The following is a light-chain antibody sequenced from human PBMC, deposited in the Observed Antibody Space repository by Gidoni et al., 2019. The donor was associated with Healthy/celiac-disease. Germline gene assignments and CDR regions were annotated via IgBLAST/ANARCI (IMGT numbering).Light chain of an antibody. V-gene: IGKV3-20*01. CDR3: QQYGSWT. Sequence: EVVLTQSPGTLALSPGERATLSCRANQSVSRIYLACYQQKPGQAPMLLIYGASSRATGIPDRFSGSGSGTDFTLTSRRLEPEDFAVYYCQQYGSWTFGQGTKVEIK. CDR2: GAS. CDR1: QSVSRIY. J-gene: IGKJ1*01.